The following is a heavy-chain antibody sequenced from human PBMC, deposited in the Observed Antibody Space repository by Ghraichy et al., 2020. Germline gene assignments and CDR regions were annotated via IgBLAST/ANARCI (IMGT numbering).Heavy chain of an antibody. CDR2: ISSSSSTI. D-gene: IGHD3-10*01. Sequence: GGSLRLSCAASGFTFSSYSMNWVRQAPGKGLEWVSYISSSSSTIYYADSVKGRFTISRDNAKNSLYLQMNSLRDEDTAVYYCARDGPLYYYGSGWARPPYYYYGMDVWGQGTTVTVSS. J-gene: IGHJ6*02. CDR1: GFTFSSYS. CDR3: ARDGPLYYYGSGWARPPYYYYGMDV. V-gene: IGHV3-48*02.